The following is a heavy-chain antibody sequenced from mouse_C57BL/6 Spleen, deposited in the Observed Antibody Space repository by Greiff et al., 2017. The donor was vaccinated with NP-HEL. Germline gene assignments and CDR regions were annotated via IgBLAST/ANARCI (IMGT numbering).Heavy chain of an antibody. V-gene: IGHV3-6*01. Sequence: EVQLVESGPGLVKPSQSLSLTCSVTGYSITSGYYWNWIRQFPGNKLEWMGYISYDGSNNYNPSLKNRISITLDTSKNQFFLKLNSVTTKDTATYYCARGDYYGSSYFDYWGQGTTLTVSS. CDR3: ARGDYYGSSYFDY. J-gene: IGHJ2*01. CDR2: ISYDGSN. D-gene: IGHD1-1*01. CDR1: GYSITSGYY.